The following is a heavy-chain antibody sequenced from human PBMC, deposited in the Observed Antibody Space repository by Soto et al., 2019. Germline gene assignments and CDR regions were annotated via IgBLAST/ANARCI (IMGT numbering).Heavy chain of an antibody. V-gene: IGHV4-34*01. J-gene: IGHJ4*02. CDR2: INHSGST. D-gene: IGHD4-17*01. Sequence: PSETLSLTCAVYGGPFSGYYWSWIRQPPGKGLEWIGEINHSGSTNYNPSLKSRVTISVDTSKNQFSLKLSSVTAADTAVYYCARTTSGRYFDYWGQGTLVTVSS. CDR3: ARTTSGRYFDY. CDR1: GGPFSGYY.